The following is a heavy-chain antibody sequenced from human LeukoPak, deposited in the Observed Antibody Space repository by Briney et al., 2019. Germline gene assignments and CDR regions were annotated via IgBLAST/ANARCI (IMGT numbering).Heavy chain of an antibody. CDR2: ISGSGGST. J-gene: IGHJ4*02. Sequence: PGGSLRLSCAASGFTFSSYAMSWVRQAPGKGLEWVSAISGSGGSTYYADSVKGRFTISRDNSKNTLYLQMNSLRAEDTAVYYCANQKEGLLWFGEFGRLGQSNDYWGQGTLVTVSS. D-gene: IGHD3-10*01. CDR1: GFTFSSYA. CDR3: ANQKEGLLWFGEFGRLGQSNDY. V-gene: IGHV3-23*01.